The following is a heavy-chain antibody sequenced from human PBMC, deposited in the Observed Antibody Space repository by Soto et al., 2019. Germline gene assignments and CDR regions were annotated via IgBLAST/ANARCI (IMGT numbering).Heavy chain of an antibody. Sequence: GGSLRLSCAASGFTFTSYARNWVRQNPGKGLEWVSAISGSGDNTYYADSVKGRFAISRDNSKNTLYLQMNSLRAEDTAVYYCAKVPIFGVVSRSYGMDVWGQGTTVTVSS. D-gene: IGHD3-3*02. CDR2: ISGSGDNT. CDR3: AKVPIFGVVSRSYGMDV. CDR1: GFTFTSYA. V-gene: IGHV3-23*01. J-gene: IGHJ6*02.